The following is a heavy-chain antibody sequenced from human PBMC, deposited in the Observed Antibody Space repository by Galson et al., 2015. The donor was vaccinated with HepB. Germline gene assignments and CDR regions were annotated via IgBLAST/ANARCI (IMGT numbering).Heavy chain of an antibody. Sequence: SLRLSCAASGFTFSDHYMDWVRQAPGKGLEWVGRTRNKANSYTTEYAASVKGRFTISRDDSENSLSLQMNSLKTEDTAVYYCARVVLKWAYDYWGQGTLVTVSS. V-gene: IGHV3-72*01. CDR2: TRNKANSYTT. D-gene: IGHD1-26*01. J-gene: IGHJ4*02. CDR3: ARVVLKWAYDY. CDR1: GFTFSDHY.